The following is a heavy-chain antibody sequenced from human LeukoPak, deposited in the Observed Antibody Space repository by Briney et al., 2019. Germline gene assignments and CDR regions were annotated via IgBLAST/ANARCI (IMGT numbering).Heavy chain of an antibody. D-gene: IGHD3-16*01. CDR1: GGSISSYY. V-gene: IGHV4-34*01. J-gene: IGHJ5*02. CDR3: ARHYGP. CDR2: INHSGST. Sequence: SETLSLTCTVSGGSISSYYWSWIRQPPGKGLEWIGEINHSGSTNYNPSLKSRVTISVDTSKNQFSLKLNSVTAADTAVYYCARHYGPWGQGTLVTVSS.